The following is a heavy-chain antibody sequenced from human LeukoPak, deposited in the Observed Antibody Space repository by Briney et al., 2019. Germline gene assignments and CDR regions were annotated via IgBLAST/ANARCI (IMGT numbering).Heavy chain of an antibody. Sequence: GESLKISCKGSGYSFTTYWIGWVRQMPGKGLEWMGIIYPSDSDTRYSPSFQGQVTISADKSIGTAYLQWSSLKASDTAMYYCVRLVNFWSGFADWGQGTLVTVSS. CDR2: IYPSDSDT. V-gene: IGHV5-51*01. CDR3: VRLVNFWSGFAD. J-gene: IGHJ4*02. CDR1: GYSFTTYW. D-gene: IGHD3-3*01.